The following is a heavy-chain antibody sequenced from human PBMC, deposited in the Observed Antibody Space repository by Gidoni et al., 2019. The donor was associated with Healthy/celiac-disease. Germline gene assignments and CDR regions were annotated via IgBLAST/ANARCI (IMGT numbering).Heavy chain of an antibody. V-gene: IGHV3-23*01. CDR1: GFTFSSYA. J-gene: IGHJ3*02. Sequence: EVQLLESGGGLVQPGGSLRLSCAASGFTFSSYAMSWVRQGPGKGLECDSAISCSGCSTYYADSVKGRFTISRDNSKNTLYLQMNSLRAEDTAVYYCAKSGYCSSTSCYRDAFDIWGQGTMVTVSS. D-gene: IGHD2-2*03. CDR2: ISCSGCST. CDR3: AKSGYCSSTSCYRDAFDI.